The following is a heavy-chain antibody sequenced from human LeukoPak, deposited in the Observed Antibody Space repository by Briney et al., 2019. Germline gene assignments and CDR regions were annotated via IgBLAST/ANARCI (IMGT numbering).Heavy chain of an antibody. CDR2: ISGSGGTT. CDR1: GFSFSSYA. Sequence: GGSLRLSCEGSGFSFSSYAMSWVRQAPGKGLEWVSAISGSGGTTYYADSVKGRFTISRDNSKSTLYLQMNSLRAEDTAVYYCAKWGNYGEYDYWGQGSLVTVSS. CDR3: AKWGNYGEYDY. J-gene: IGHJ4*02. D-gene: IGHD4-17*01. V-gene: IGHV3-23*01.